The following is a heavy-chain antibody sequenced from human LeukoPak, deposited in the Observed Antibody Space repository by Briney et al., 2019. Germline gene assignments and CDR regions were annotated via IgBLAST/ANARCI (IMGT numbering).Heavy chain of an antibody. V-gene: IGHV3-48*04. Sequence: GGSLRLSCAASGFTFSDYSMNWVRQAPGKGLEWVSYISSSGSTIYYADSVKGRFTISRDNAKNSLYLQMNSLRAEDTAVYYCARTDYGSLRGAFLIWGQGTMVTVSS. CDR1: GFTFSDYS. J-gene: IGHJ3*02. CDR2: ISSSGSTI. CDR3: ARTDYGSLRGAFLI. D-gene: IGHD4/OR15-4a*01.